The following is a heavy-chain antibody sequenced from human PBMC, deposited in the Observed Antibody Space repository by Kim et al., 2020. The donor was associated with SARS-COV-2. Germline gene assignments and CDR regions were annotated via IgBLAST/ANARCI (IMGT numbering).Heavy chain of an antibody. CDR2: IYYSGST. CDR3: ARDPVTFDAFDI. D-gene: IGHD5-18*01. CDR1: GGSVSSGSYY. Sequence: SETLSLTCTVSGGSVSSGSYYWSWIRQPPGKGLEWIGYIYYSGSTNYNPSLKSRVTISVDTSKNQFSLKLSSVTAADTAVYYCARDPVTFDAFDIWGQGTMVTVSS. J-gene: IGHJ3*02. V-gene: IGHV4-61*01.